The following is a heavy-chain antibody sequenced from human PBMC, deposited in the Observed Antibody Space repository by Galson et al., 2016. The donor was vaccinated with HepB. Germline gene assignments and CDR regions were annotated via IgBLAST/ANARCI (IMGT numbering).Heavy chain of an antibody. CDR3: ARDLSGPFDY. CDR1: GGSISSNNW. D-gene: IGHD3-9*01. CDR2: IYHSGST. Sequence: ETLSLTCAVSGGSISSNNWWIWVRQPPGKGLEWIGEIYHSGSTNYNPSLKSRVTMSLDKSKNQFSLKLNSVTAADTAVYYCARDLSGPFDYWGQGTLVTVSS. V-gene: IGHV4-4*02. J-gene: IGHJ4*02.